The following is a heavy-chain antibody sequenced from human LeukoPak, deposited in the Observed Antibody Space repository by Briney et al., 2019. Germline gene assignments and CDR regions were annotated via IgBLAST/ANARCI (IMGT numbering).Heavy chain of an antibody. J-gene: IGHJ4*02. D-gene: IGHD5-18*01. V-gene: IGHV4-34*01. CDR1: GGSFSGYF. Sequence: SSETLSLTCAVYGGSFSGYFWSWIRQPPGKGLKWIGAINHSGSTNYNPSLKSRVTISVDTSRNQFSLKLSSVTAADTAVYYCASHERSYGCFDYWGQGTLVTVSS. CDR3: ASHERSYGCFDY. CDR2: INHSGST.